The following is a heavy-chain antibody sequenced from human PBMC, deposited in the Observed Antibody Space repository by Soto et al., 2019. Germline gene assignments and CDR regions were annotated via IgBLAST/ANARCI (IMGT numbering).Heavy chain of an antibody. CDR1: GGSFSGYY. V-gene: IGHV4-34*01. CDR2: INHSGST. CDR3: ARARFGSGSYYTGVYVY. J-gene: IGHJ4*02. D-gene: IGHD3-10*01. Sequence: QVQLQQWGAGLLKPSETLSLTCAVYGGSFSGYYWSWIRQPPGKGLEWIGEINHSGSTNYNPSLKSRVTISVDTSKNQFSLKLSSVTAADTAVYYCARARFGSGSYYTGVYVYWGQGTLVTVSS.